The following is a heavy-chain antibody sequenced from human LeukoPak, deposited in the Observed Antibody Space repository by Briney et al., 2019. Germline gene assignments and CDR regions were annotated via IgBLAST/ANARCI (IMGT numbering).Heavy chain of an antibody. CDR3: ARWLPEYYFDY. V-gene: IGHV3-23*01. J-gene: IGHJ4*02. CDR2: ISGGGGNT. Sequence: GGSLRLSCAASKFAFSSYAMSWVRQAPGKGLEWVSAISGGGGNTYYADSVKGRFTISRDNSKNTLYLQMNSLRAEDTAVYYCARWLPEYYFDYWGQGTLVTVSS. D-gene: IGHD3-22*01. CDR1: KFAFSSYA.